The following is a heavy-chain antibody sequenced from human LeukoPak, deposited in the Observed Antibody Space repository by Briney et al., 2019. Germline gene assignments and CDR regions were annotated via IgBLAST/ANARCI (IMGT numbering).Heavy chain of an antibody. Sequence: GGSLRLSCAASGFTFNTYGMHWVRQAPGKGLEWVAFIRYDGSNKHYAASVKGRSTISRDNSKNTLYMQMNSLRAEDTAVYYCARDQVPSSSGWYTFFDYWGQGTLVTVSS. J-gene: IGHJ4*02. CDR3: ARDQVPSSSGWYTFFDY. CDR2: IRYDGSNK. D-gene: IGHD6-19*01. CDR1: GFTFNTYG. V-gene: IGHV3-30*02.